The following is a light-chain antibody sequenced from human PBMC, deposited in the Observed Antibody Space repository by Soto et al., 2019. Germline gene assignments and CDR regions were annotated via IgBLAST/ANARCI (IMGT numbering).Light chain of an antibody. CDR1: ESIGSK. V-gene: IGKV3D-15*01. CDR3: QQYHDWPL. CDR2: GAS. Sequence: EIVMTQSPAALSMSPGERATLSCRASESIGSKLAWYQQKPGQAPRLLIYGASTRATGIPAGFSGSGSGTEFTLTITSLQYEYFAVYYCQQYHDWPLFGPGTKMDIK. J-gene: IGKJ3*01.